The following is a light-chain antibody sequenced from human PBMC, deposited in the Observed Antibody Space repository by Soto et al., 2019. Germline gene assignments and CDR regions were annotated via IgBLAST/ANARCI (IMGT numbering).Light chain of an antibody. J-gene: IGKJ1*01. V-gene: IGKV3-20*01. CDR1: QSVGGS. Sequence: ETVLAQSPGTLSLSPGEGASLSCRASQSVGGSLAWYQQRPGQAPRLLVYHTSNRATGIPDRFSASGSGTDFTLTISRLEPEDFAVYYCQQYESSPRTFGQGTKVDI. CDR3: QQYESSPRT. CDR2: HTS.